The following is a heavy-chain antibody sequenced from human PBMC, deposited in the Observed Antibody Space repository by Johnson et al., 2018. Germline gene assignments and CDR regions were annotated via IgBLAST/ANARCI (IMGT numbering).Heavy chain of an antibody. V-gene: IGHV4-59*01. D-gene: IGHD3-10*01. CDR1: GGSISSYY. Sequence: QVQLQESGPGLVKPSETXSLTCTVSGGSISSYYWSWIRPPPGKGLEWIGYIDYSGSTNYNPSLKSRVTISVETSKNQFSLKLSSVTAADTAVYYCARDDGWFGDPYYYYYMDVWGKGTTVTVSS. CDR3: ARDDGWFGDPYYYYYMDV. CDR2: IDYSGST. J-gene: IGHJ6*03.